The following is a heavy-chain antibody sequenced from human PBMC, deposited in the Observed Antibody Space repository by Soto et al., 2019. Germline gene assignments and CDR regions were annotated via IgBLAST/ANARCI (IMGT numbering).Heavy chain of an antibody. J-gene: IGHJ6*02. Sequence: QVQLVQSGAEVKKPGSSVKVSCKASGGTFSSYAISWVRQAPGQGLEWMGGIIPISGTANYAQKFQGRVTITADKSTSTAYMELSSLRSEDTAVYYCARTNLRGYSGYEFRLGRGDYYYGMDVGGQGTTVTVSS. D-gene: IGHD5-12*01. CDR1: GGTFSSYA. CDR3: ARTNLRGYSGYEFRLGRGDYYYGMDV. CDR2: IIPISGTA. V-gene: IGHV1-69*06.